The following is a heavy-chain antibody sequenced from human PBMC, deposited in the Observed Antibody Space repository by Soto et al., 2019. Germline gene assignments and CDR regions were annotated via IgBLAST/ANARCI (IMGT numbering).Heavy chain of an antibody. Sequence: QVQLVQSGAEVKKPGSSVKVSCKASGGTFSSYAISWVRQAPGQGLEWMGGIIPIFGTANYAQKFQGRVTITADESTITDCMELSSLRSEDTAVYYCAGGFKYYDSSGYPPRGFDPWGQGTLVTVSS. CDR1: GGTFSSYA. V-gene: IGHV1-69*01. J-gene: IGHJ5*02. D-gene: IGHD3-22*01. CDR2: IIPIFGTA. CDR3: AGGFKYYDSSGYPPRGFDP.